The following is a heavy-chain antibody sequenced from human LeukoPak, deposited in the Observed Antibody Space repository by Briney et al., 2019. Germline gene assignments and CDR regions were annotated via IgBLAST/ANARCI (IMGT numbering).Heavy chain of an antibody. V-gene: IGHV4-4*09. Sequence: SETLSLTCTVSGGSISPYFWSWIRQPPGKGPEWVGYIYTDGSTKYNPSLKSRVTISLDTSKNQFSLKLSSVTAADTAVYYCARRQIYFDHWGQGTLVTVSS. CDR1: GGSISPYF. CDR3: ARRQIYFDH. CDR2: IYTDGST. J-gene: IGHJ4*02.